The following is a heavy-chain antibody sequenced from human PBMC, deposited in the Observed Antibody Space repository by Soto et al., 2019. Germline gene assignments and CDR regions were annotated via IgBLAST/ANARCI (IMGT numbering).Heavy chain of an antibody. J-gene: IGHJ4*02. CDR2: ISGNGDST. CDR3: AKRGAGHYCDF. V-gene: IGHV3-23*01. Sequence: EVQLLESGGGLVQPGGSLRLSCAASGFTFSSYAMSWVRQAPGKGLEWVSVISGNGDSTYYADSVKGRFTISRDNSKNTLYLQMNSLRAEDTAVYYCAKRGAGHYCDFWGQGTLVTVSS. CDR1: GFTFSSYA. D-gene: IGHD6-19*01.